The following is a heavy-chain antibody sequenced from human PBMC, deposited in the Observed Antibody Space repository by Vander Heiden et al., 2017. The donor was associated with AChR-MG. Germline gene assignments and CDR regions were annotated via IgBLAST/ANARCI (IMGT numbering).Heavy chain of an antibody. CDR3: ARDYYDSSGYPSDFDY. CDR2: INPNSGGT. V-gene: IGHV1-2*02. D-gene: IGHD3-22*01. Sequence: QVQLVQSGAEVKKPGASVKVSCKASGYTFTGYYMHWVRQAPGQGLEWMGWINPNSGGTNYAQKFQGRVTMTRDTSISTAYMELSRLRSDDTAVYYCARDYYDSSGYPSDFDYWGQGTLVTVSS. CDR1: GYTFTGYY. J-gene: IGHJ4*02.